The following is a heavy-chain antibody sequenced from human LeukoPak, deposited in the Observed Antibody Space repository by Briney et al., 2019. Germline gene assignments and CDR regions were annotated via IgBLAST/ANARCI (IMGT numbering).Heavy chain of an antibody. J-gene: IGHJ4*02. CDR2: IHHSGRS. CDR1: ADSLSSGGHY. Sequence: PQTLSLTCTVSADSLSSGGHYWAWIRQFPGKGLESIGFIHHSGRSRHNPSLKDRVAISVDTSRKQFALKLSSVTAADTAMYYCARGGNRFGGFYFDYWGQGIQVIVSS. V-gene: IGHV4-31*03. CDR3: ARGGNRFGGFYFDY. D-gene: IGHD3-10*01.